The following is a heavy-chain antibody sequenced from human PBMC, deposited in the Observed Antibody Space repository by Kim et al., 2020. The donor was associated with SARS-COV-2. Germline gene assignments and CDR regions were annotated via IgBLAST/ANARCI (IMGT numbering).Heavy chain of an antibody. CDR3: ARGNAISGKRFDY. CDR1: GDSIISYY. Sequence: SETLSLTCTVSGDSIISYYWSWIRQPPGKGLEWIGYIYYGGTANYNPSLKSRVTISVDTPKNQFSLKLNSVTAADTAVYYCARGNAISGKRFDYWGQGTLVTVSS. CDR2: IYYGGTA. J-gene: IGHJ4*02. D-gene: IGHD3-3*01. V-gene: IGHV4-59*01.